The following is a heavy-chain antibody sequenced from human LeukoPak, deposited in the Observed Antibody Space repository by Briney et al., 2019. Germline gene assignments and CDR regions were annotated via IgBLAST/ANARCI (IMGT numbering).Heavy chain of an antibody. CDR2: IYHSGSI. CDR1: GGSIRSGDSY. J-gene: IGHJ4*02. D-gene: IGHD2-8*01. V-gene: IGHV4-30-4*01. Sequence: SQTLSLTCTVSGGSIRSGDSYWSWIRQPPGKGLEWIGYIYHSGSIFYNPTLKSRLTISIDTSKNQFSLKLSSVTAADTAVYYCARTNGPSYYFDYWGQGTLVTVSS. CDR3: ARTNGPSYYFDY.